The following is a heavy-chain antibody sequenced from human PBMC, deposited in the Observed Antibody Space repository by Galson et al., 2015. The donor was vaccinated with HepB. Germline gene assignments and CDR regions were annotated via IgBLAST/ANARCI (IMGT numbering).Heavy chain of an antibody. V-gene: IGHV3-23*01. CDR3: AKHSGWHVGGGDYFDY. D-gene: IGHD6-19*01. J-gene: IGHJ4*02. CDR2: ISGSGGST. CDR1: GFTFSSYA. Sequence: LRLSCAASGFTFSSYAMSWVRQAPGKGLEWVSAISGSGGSTYYADSVKGRFTISRDNSKNTLYLQMNSLRAEDTAVYYCAKHSGWHVGGGDYFDYWGQGTLVTVSS.